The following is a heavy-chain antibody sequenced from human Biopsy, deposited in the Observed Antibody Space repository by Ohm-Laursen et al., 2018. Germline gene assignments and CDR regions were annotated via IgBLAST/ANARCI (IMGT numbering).Heavy chain of an antibody. Sequence: ASVKVSCKASGYTFTSYDINWVRKATGQGLEWMGWMNPNSGNTGYAQEFQGRVTMTRDTSTSTAYMELSSLRSEDTAVYYCAPQAPRDPAILTGGYHYDMAVWGQGTTVTVSS. V-gene: IGHV1-8*01. D-gene: IGHD3-9*01. CDR2: MNPNSGNT. CDR3: APQAPRDPAILTGGYHYDMAV. CDR1: GYTFTSYD. J-gene: IGHJ6*02.